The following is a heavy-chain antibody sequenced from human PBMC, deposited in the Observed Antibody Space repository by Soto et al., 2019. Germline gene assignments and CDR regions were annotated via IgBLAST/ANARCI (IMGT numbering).Heavy chain of an antibody. D-gene: IGHD2-8*01. J-gene: IGHJ3*02. CDR3: ARDDEWEDCTKGVCYAFDI. Sequence: GGSLRLSCAASGFTVSSNYMSWVRQAPGKGLEWVSVIYSGGSTYYADSVKGRFTISRDNSKNTLYLEMNSLRAEDTAVYYCARDDEWEDCTKGVCYAFDIGGQGTRVTVSS. CDR1: GFTVSSNY. V-gene: IGHV3-53*01. CDR2: IYSGGST.